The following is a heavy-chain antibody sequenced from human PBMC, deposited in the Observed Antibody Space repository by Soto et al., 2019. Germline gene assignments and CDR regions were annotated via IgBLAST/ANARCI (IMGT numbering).Heavy chain of an antibody. CDR2: ISAYTGNT. CDR3: AIDPKDGYPANGMDV. V-gene: IGHV1-18*03. D-gene: IGHD5-12*01. CDR1: GYKFSSYG. Sequence: QVQLVQSGAEVKKPGASVKVSCKASGYKFSSYGISWVRQAPGQGHEWMGRISAYTGNTNYAQKLQGRATIPTDTSTSTAYIELRSLRSDDMTVYYCAIDPKDGYPANGMDVWGPGTTVTVSS. J-gene: IGHJ6*02.